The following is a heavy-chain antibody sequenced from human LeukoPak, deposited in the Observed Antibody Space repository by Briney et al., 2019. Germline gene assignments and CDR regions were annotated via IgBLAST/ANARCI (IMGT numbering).Heavy chain of an antibody. Sequence: ASVKVSCKASGYTFTSYYMHWVRQAPGQGLEWMGIINPSGGSTSYAQKFQGWVTMTRDTSISTAYMELSRLRSDDTAVYYCARDKSVATTEPDAFDIWGQGTMVTVSS. J-gene: IGHJ3*02. D-gene: IGHD5-12*01. CDR1: GYTFTSYY. CDR3: ARDKSVATTEPDAFDI. V-gene: IGHV1-46*01. CDR2: INPSGGST.